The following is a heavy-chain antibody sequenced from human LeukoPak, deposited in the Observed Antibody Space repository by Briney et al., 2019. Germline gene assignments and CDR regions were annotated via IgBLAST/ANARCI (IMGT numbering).Heavy chain of an antibody. CDR3: ARAQGSGSLILDP. Sequence: PSETLSLTCTLSGGSISTYYLSWIRQPPGKGLEWIAYIYYSGSSNYNPSLKRRVTISVDTSKSQFSLKLSSVTDADTAVYYCARAQGSGSLILDPWGKGNLVTVSS. V-gene: IGHV4-59*01. D-gene: IGHD3-10*01. J-gene: IGHJ5*02. CDR1: GGSISTYY. CDR2: IYYSGSS.